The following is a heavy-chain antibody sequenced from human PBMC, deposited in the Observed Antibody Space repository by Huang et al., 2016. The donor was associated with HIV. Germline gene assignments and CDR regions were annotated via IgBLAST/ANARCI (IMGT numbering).Heavy chain of an antibody. J-gene: IGHJ4*02. D-gene: IGHD6-19*01. Sequence: EVQLVESGGGLVQPGRSLRLSCTASGFTFDDYAMHWVRQVPGKGLEGVSGSSRSRNNLVYADSVKGRFTISRDNAKNSLYLQMNSLRVEDMAFYYCAKDIKGGSSWSGYFDSWGQGTLVTVSS. CDR3: AKDIKGGSSWSGYFDS. V-gene: IGHV3-9*03. CDR2: SSRSRNNL. CDR1: GFTFDDYA.